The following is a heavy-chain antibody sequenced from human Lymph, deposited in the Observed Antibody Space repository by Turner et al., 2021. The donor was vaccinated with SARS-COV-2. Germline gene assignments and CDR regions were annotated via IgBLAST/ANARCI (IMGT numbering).Heavy chain of an antibody. CDR2: INPSGDST. CDR3: ARVGPGGFDY. J-gene: IGHJ4*02. CDR1: GYTFTSYY. Sequence: QVQLVQSGAEVKKPVASVKVSCKASGYTFTSYYMHWVRQPPGQGLEWMGIINPSGDSTSYEQKFQGRVTMTRDTSTSTVYMELSSLRSEDTAVYYCARVGPGGFDYWGQGTPVTVSS. D-gene: IGHD2-15*01. V-gene: IGHV1-46*01.